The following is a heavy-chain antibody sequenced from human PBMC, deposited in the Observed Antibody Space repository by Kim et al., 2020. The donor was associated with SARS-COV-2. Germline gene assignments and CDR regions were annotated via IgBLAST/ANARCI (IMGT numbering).Heavy chain of an antibody. CDR3: VRDSPYHSSGWNY. J-gene: IGHJ4*02. CDR1: GFTFSNYA. Sequence: GGSLRLSCAASGFTFSNYAMSWVRQAPGMGLEWVSAISAGGGTTYYEDSVKGRFTIARDNYKNTLYMERSSLRAEDTADYYCVRDSPYHSSGWNYWCQGT. V-gene: IGHV3-23*01. D-gene: IGHD6-19*01. CDR2: ISAGGGTT.